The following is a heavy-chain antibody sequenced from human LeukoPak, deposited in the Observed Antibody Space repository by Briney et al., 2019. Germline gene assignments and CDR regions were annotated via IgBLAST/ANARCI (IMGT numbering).Heavy chain of an antibody. CDR1: SYTLTNYG. V-gene: IGHV1-18*01. CDR3: ASDQDPGAFDI. CDR2: ISAYNGNT. Sequence: AASVNVSCKASSYTLTNYGISWVRQAPGQGLEWMGWISAYNGNTNYAQNLQGRATMTTDTSTNTAYMELRSLRSDDTAVYYCASDQDPGAFDIWGQGTMVTVSS. J-gene: IGHJ3*02.